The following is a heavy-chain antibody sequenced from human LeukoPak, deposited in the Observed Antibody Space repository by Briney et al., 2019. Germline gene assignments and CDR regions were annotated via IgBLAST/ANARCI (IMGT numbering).Heavy chain of an antibody. CDR2: IYSGGST. CDR1: EFSVGSNY. D-gene: IGHD4-23*01. V-gene: IGHV3-66*01. CDR3: ARTPMELSLYGDNSDVLDI. Sequence: GGSLRLSCAASEFSVGSNYMTWVRQAPGKGLEWVSLIYSGGSTYYADSVKGRFTISRDNSKNTLYLQMNSLRAEDTAVYYCARTPMELSLYGDNSDVLDIWGQGTKVTVSS. J-gene: IGHJ3*02.